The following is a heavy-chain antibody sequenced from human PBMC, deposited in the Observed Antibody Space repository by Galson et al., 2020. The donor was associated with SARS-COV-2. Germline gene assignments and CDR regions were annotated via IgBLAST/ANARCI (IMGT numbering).Heavy chain of an antibody. V-gene: IGHV3-33*01. D-gene: IGHD4-4*01. CDR3: ARDGQSGAPYACDF. Sequence: GGSLRLSCAASGFTFSSHAIHWVRPAPGKGLEWVAQIWLDGSNKYYTDSVRGRFSISRDNSKNTVSLQMNSLRAEDTAVYYCARDGQSGAPYACDFWGQGTTVTVSS. CDR2: IWLDGSNK. CDR1: GFTFSSHA. J-gene: IGHJ3*01.